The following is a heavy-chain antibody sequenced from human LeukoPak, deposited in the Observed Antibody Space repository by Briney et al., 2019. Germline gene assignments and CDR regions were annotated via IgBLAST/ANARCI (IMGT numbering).Heavy chain of an antibody. J-gene: IGHJ4*02. CDR2: IYSGDNT. CDR1: GFTVSSNY. CDR3: VKNNGWFHLAQ. D-gene: IGHD6-19*01. Sequence: PGGSLRLSCAASGFTVSSNYMSWVRQAPGKGLEWVSVIYSGDNTYYADSVKGRFTISRDNTNNALYLQMNSLRVEDTAVYYCVKNNGWFHLAQWGQGTLVTVSS. V-gene: IGHV3-53*01.